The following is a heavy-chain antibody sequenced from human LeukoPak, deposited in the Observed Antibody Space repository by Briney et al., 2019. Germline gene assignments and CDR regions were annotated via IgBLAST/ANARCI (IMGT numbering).Heavy chain of an antibody. J-gene: IGHJ4*02. V-gene: IGHV4-34*01. Sequence: RTSETLSLTCAVYGGSFSDYFWSWLRQPPGKGLEWIGEINHSGSTNYNPSLRSRVTISVDTSKNHFSLNLSSVTAADTAVYYCARQPTNLYTIYKVGPDYWGQGTMVTVSS. CDR2: INHSGST. CDR1: GGSFSDYF. D-gene: IGHD5/OR15-5a*01. CDR3: ARQPTNLYTIYKVGPDY.